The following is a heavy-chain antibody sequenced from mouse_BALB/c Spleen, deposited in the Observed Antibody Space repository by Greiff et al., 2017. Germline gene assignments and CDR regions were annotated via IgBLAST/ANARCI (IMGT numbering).Heavy chain of an antibody. CDR3: AKRDNYDFDY. J-gene: IGHJ2*01. V-gene: IGHV3-6*02. CDR1: GYSITSGYY. D-gene: IGHD1-3*01. Sequence: EVKLLESGPGLVKPSQSLSLTCSVTGYSITSGYYWNWIRQFPGNKLEWLGYISYDGSNNYNPSLKNRISITRDTSKNQFFLKLNSVTTEATAKYYCAKRDNYDFDYWGQGTTLTVSS. CDR2: ISYDGSN.